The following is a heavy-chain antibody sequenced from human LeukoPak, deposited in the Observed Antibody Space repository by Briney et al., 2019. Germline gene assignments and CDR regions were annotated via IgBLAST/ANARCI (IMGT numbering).Heavy chain of an antibody. J-gene: IGHJ1*01. D-gene: IGHD2-15*01. V-gene: IGHV3-9*03. CDR2: ISWNSANI. Sequence: GKSLRLSCAAFGFTFDNYAMHWVRQAPGKGLEWVSSISWNSANIAYADSVKGRFTISRDNAKHSLYLQMNSLRPEDMALYYCVKDTSGASQYFQYWGHGTVVTVSS. CDR1: GFTFDNYA. CDR3: VKDTSGASQYFQY.